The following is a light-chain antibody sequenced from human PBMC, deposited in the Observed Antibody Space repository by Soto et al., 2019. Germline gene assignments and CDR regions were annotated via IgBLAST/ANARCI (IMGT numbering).Light chain of an antibody. V-gene: IGKV3-20*01. Sequence: EIVLTQSPCTLSLSPGDRATLSCRASQSVSRNYLAWYQQKPGQAPRLLIFAASSRSTGIPDRFSGSGSGTDFTLTISRLEPEDFAVYYCQQYGTSPPLTFGGGTKVEIK. CDR1: QSVSRNY. CDR2: AAS. J-gene: IGKJ4*01. CDR3: QQYGTSPPLT.